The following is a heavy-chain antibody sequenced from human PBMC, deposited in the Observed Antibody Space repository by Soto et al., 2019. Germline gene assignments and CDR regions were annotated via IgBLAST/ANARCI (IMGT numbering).Heavy chain of an antibody. V-gene: IGHV3-48*03. Sequence: GGSLRLSCAASGFTFSSYEMNWVRQAPGKGLEWVSYISSSGSTIYYADSVKGRFTISRDNAKDSLYLQMNSLRAEDTAVYYCATYYYDSSQTPYYYYGMDVWGQGTTVTVSS. CDR3: ATYYYDSSQTPYYYYGMDV. CDR2: ISSSGSTI. CDR1: GFTFSSYE. J-gene: IGHJ6*02. D-gene: IGHD3-22*01.